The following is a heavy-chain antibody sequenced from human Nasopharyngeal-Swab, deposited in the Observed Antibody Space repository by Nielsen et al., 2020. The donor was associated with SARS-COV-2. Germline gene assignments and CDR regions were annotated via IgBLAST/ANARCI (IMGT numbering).Heavy chain of an antibody. Sequence: GESLKISCAASAFTFSSYSINWVRQAPGKGLEWVSSISSSSTYIYYADSVKGRFTVSRDNAKNSLYLQMNSLRAEDTAVYYCAKDGYCGGDCYGLNAFDIWGQGTMVTVSS. CDR2: ISSSSTYI. J-gene: IGHJ3*02. CDR1: AFTFSSYS. D-gene: IGHD2-21*02. V-gene: IGHV3-21*01. CDR3: AKDGYCGGDCYGLNAFDI.